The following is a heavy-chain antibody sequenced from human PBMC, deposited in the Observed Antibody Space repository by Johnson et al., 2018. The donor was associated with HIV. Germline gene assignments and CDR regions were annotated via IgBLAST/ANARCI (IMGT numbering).Heavy chain of an antibody. CDR2: IKSKTDGGTT. CDR1: GFTFSNAW. D-gene: IGHD2-2*01. J-gene: IGHJ3*02. CDR3: TTDLVPAAKEPVVVGGAFDI. V-gene: IGHV3-15*01. Sequence: MQLVESGGGLVKPGGSLRLSCAASGFTFSNAWMSWVRQAPGKGLEWVGRIKSKTDGGTTDYAAPVKGRFTISRDDSKNTLYLQMNSLKTEDTAVYYCTTDLVPAAKEPVVVGGAFDIWGQGTMVTVSS.